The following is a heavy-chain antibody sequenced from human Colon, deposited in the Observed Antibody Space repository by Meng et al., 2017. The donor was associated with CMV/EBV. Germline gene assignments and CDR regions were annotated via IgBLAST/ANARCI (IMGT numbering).Heavy chain of an antibody. J-gene: IGHJ4*02. CDR2: INPANGNT. Sequence: SCKAYGYRLTSYDIHWVRQAHGQRLGWMGWINPANGNTKYSWKFQGRVSLTRDTSANTAYMELSSLRSEDTAVYYCAREKGGNSDYDYWGQGTLVTVSS. CDR1: GYRLTSYD. CDR3: AREKGGNSDYDY. V-gene: IGHV1-3*01. D-gene: IGHD4-23*01.